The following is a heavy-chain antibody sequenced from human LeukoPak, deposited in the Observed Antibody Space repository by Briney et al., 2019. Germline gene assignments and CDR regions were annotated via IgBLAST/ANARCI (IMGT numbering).Heavy chain of an antibody. V-gene: IGHV1-69*05. Sequence: SVKVSCKASGGTFSSYAISWVRQAPGQGLEWMGGIIPIFGTANYAQKFQGRVTITTDESTSTAYMELSSLRSEDTAVYYCARDSPSSDIVVVPAAIRAPYYYYMDVWGKGTTVTVSS. CDR2: IIPIFGTA. CDR1: GGTFSSYA. J-gene: IGHJ6*03. CDR3: ARDSPSSDIVVVPAAIRAPYYYYMDV. D-gene: IGHD2-2*02.